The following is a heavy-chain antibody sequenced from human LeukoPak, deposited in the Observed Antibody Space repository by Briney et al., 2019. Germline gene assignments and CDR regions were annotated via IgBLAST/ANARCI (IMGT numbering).Heavy chain of an antibody. CDR2: IYHSGST. D-gene: IGHD5-18*01. CDR1: GGSISSGGYY. Sequence: SQTLSLTCTVSGGSISSGGYYWSWIRQPPGKGLEWIGYIYHSGSTYYYPSLKSRVTISVDRSKNQFSLKLSSVTAADTAVYYCARAGYSYGPNWFDPWGQGTLVTVSS. CDR3: ARAGYSYGPNWFDP. J-gene: IGHJ5*02. V-gene: IGHV4-30-2*01.